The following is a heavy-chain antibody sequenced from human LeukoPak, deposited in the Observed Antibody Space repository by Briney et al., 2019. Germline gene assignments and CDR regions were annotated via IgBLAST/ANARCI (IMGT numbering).Heavy chain of an antibody. CDR3: AIDRTVVPGGDV. CDR1: RFPLISYA. J-gene: IGHJ6*01. CDR2: INGTGGST. V-gene: IGHV3-23*01. D-gene: IGHD4-23*01. Sequence: SGGSLRLSCAASRFPLISYAMSGVRPAPGEGLEWVSAINGTGGSTYYADSVQGRFTISRDHSHNTLYLKTKSLSAEDAAVFVCAIDRTVVPGGDVWGQGTTVTVSS.